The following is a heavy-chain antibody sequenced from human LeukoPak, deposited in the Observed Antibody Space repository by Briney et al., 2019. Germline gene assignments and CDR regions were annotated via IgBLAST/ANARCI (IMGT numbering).Heavy chain of an antibody. Sequence: KPSETLSLTCTVSGDSINSHHWNWIRQPPGKGLEWIGYMYYSGSTKYNPSLKSRVAISIDTSKNQFSLKLSSVTAADTAVYYCARDSYDYYFDPWGQGTLVTVSS. CDR2: MYYSGST. J-gene: IGHJ5*02. V-gene: IGHV4-59*11. CDR1: GDSINSHH. D-gene: IGHD5-12*01. CDR3: ARDSYDYYFDP.